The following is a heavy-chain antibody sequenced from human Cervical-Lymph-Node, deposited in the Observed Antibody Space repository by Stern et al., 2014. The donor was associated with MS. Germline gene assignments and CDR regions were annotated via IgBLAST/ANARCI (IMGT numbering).Heavy chain of an antibody. CDR3: ARERVRDFNDYHFDS. J-gene: IGHJ4*02. CDR2: ISSYNGNT. D-gene: IGHD4-11*01. V-gene: IGHV1-18*01. CDR1: GYTFTTPNYG. Sequence: QVQLEESGPEVRQPGASVRVSCKASGYTFTTPNYGIAWVREAPGRGLKWMGWISSYNGNTVYAQKLQDRVTMTTDTSTSTAYMELRSLRSDDTAFYYCARERVRDFNDYHFDSWGQGTLVTVSS.